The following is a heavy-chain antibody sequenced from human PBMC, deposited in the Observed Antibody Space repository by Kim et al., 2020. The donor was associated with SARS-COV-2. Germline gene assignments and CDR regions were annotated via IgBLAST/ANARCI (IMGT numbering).Heavy chain of an antibody. Sequence: YAASVKGRFTISRDDSKTSRYLQMNSLKTEDTAVYYCARVLTDYGDYVFGYWGQGTLVTVSS. V-gene: IGHV3-72*01. CDR3: ARVLTDYGDYVFGY. J-gene: IGHJ4*02. D-gene: IGHD4-17*01.